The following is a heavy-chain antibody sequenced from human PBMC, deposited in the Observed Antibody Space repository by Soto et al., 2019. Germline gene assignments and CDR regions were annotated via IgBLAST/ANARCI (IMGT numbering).Heavy chain of an antibody. CDR2: INHSGST. J-gene: IGHJ4*02. V-gene: IGHV4-34*01. D-gene: IGHD3-3*01. CDR3: ARGDFAWEPSTAY. CDR1: GGSLSGYY. Sequence: QVQLQQWGAGLLKPSETLSLTCAVYGGSLSGYYWSWIRQPPGKGLEWIGEINHSGSTNYSPSLKSRVTILVDTSKNQFSLQLSSVTAADTAMYYCARGDFAWEPSTAYWGQGTLVTVSS.